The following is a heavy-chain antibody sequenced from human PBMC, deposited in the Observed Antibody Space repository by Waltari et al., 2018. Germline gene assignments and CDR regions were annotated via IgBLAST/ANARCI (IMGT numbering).Heavy chain of an antibody. CDR1: GGSFSGYY. CDR3: ARWAARARPDY. J-gene: IGHJ4*02. D-gene: IGHD6-6*01. CDR2: INHSGST. V-gene: IGHV4-34*01. Sequence: QVQLQQWGAGLLKPSETLSLTCAVYGGSFSGYYWSWIRQPPGKGLEWIGEINHSGSTNYNPALKSRVTISVDTSKNQFSLKLSSVTAADTAVYYCARWAARARPDYWGQGTLVTVSS.